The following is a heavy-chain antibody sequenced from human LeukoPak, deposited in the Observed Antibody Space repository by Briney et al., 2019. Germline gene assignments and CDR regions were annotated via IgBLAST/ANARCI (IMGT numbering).Heavy chain of an antibody. CDR2: IYNSGST. D-gene: IGHD6-19*01. Sequence: SETLSLTCTVSGYSISSGYYWGWIRPPPGKGLEWIGSIYNSGSTYYNPSLKSRVTISVDTSKNQSSLKLSSVTAADTAVYYCARDRQWLVRADFDYWGQGTLVTVSS. CDR3: ARDRQWLVRADFDY. CDR1: GYSISSGYY. J-gene: IGHJ4*02. V-gene: IGHV4-38-2*02.